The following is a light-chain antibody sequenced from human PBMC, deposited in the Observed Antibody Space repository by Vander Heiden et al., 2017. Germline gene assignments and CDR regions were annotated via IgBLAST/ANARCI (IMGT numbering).Light chain of an antibody. CDR1: SSDVGGYNY. J-gene: IGLJ1*01. CDR3: CSYAGSFRV. Sequence: QSALTQTRSVSGSPGQAVTISCTGTSSDVGGYNYVSWYQQHPGKAPKLMIYDVNKRPSGVPDRFSGSKSDNTASLTISGLQAEDEADYYCCSYAGSFRVFGTGTKVTVL. V-gene: IGLV2-11*01. CDR2: DVN.